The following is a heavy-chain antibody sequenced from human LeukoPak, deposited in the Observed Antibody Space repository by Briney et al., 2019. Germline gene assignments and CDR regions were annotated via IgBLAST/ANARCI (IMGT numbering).Heavy chain of an antibody. D-gene: IGHD7-27*01. CDR2: IGNNGGGI. J-gene: IGHJ4*02. CDR1: GFTFSSYW. V-gene: IGHV3-23*01. Sequence: GGSLRLSCAASGFTFSSYWMSWVRQAPGKGLEWVSIIGNNGGGIHYADSVKGRFTISRDNFKNALYLQMNSLRVEDTAVYYCAIDPNWGTHSWGQGVLVTVSS. CDR3: AIDPNWGTHS.